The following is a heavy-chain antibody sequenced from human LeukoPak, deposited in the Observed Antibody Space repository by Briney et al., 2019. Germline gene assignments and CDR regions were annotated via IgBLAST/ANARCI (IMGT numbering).Heavy chain of an antibody. CDR2: IKEDGSAK. CDR1: GFTFSNYL. Sequence: GGSLRLSCATSGFTFSNYLMSWVRQAPGKGLEWVANIKEDGSAKWYVDSVRGRFTIPRDNSKNTLYLQMNSLRAEDTAVYYCARSSVVPAAIRYYYYYMDVWGKGTTVTVSS. J-gene: IGHJ6*03. CDR3: ARSSVVPAAIRYYYYYMDV. D-gene: IGHD2-2*01. V-gene: IGHV3-7*03.